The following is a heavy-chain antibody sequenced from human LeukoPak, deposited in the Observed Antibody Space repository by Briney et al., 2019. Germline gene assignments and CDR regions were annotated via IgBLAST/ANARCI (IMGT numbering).Heavy chain of an antibody. CDR3: AREGEYCSGGSCADFDY. Sequence: PGGSLRLSCAASGFTFSSYSLNWVRQAPGKGLEGVSSISITSSYIYCADSVKGRFTISRDNAKNSLYLQMNSLRAEDTAVYYCAREGEYCSGGSCADFDYWGQGTLVTVSS. J-gene: IGHJ4*02. CDR2: ISITSSYI. CDR1: GFTFSSYS. D-gene: IGHD2-15*01. V-gene: IGHV3-21*01.